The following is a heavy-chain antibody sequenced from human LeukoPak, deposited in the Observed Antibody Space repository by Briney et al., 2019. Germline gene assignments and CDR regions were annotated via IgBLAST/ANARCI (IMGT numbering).Heavy chain of an antibody. Sequence: SQTLSLTCAVSGGSISSGGYSWNWIRQPPGKGLEWIGYIYHSGSTYYNPSLKSRVTISVDRSKNQFSLKLSSVTAADTAVYYCARGERDILTGYYSWYSQHWGQGTLVTVSS. CDR3: ARGERDILTGYYSWYSQH. D-gene: IGHD3-9*01. J-gene: IGHJ1*01. V-gene: IGHV4-30-2*01. CDR1: GGSISSGGYS. CDR2: IYHSGST.